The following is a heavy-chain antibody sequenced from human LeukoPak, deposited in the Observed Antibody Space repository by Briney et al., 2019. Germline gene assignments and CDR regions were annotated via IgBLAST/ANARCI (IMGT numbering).Heavy chain of an antibody. CDR2: IYSAGST. Sequence: GGSLRLSCAASGFTVSNNYMTWVRQAPGKGLEWVSLIYSAGSTYYADSVKGRFTISRDNSKNTVYLQMNSLRAEDTAVYYCARDPPGAHFDYWGQGTLVTVSS. V-gene: IGHV3-66*01. CDR3: ARDPPGAHFDY. D-gene: IGHD7-27*01. J-gene: IGHJ4*02. CDR1: GFTVSNNY.